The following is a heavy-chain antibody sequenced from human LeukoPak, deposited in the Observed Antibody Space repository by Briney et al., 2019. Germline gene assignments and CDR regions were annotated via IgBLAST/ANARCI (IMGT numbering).Heavy chain of an antibody. CDR3: ARDAVAGRVESWFDP. J-gene: IGHJ5*02. CDR2: IIPILGIA. V-gene: IGHV1-69*04. D-gene: IGHD6-19*01. CDR1: GGTFSSYA. Sequence: SVKVSCKASGGTFSSYAISWVRQAPGQGLEWMGRIIPILGIANYAQKFQGRVTITADKSTSTAYMELSSLRSEDTAVYYCARDAVAGRVESWFDPWGQGTLVTVSS.